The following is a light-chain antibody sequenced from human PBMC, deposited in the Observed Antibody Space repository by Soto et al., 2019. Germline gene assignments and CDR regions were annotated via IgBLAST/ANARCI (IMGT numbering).Light chain of an antibody. CDR3: MQVMQFPMT. Sequence: DIVMTQSPLYLPVTPGEPASISCRSSQMHLHSRGYVYLDWYLQKPGQSPQLLIYLGSNRASGVPDRFSGSVSGSDFTLKISRVEAEDVGVYYCMQVMQFPMTFGGGTKVDIK. J-gene: IGKJ4*01. V-gene: IGKV2-28*01. CDR2: LGS. CDR1: QMHLHSRGYVY.